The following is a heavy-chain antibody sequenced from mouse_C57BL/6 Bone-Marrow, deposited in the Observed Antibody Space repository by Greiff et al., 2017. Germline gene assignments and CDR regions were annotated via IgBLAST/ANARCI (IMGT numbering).Heavy chain of an antibody. CDR3: ARRFMPRAMDY. D-gene: IGHD1-1*01. CDR1: GYTFTSYG. CDR2: IYPRSGNT. J-gene: IGHJ4*01. V-gene: IGHV1-81*01. Sequence: QVQLQQSGAELARPGASVKLSCKASGYTFTSYGISWVKQRTGQGLEWIGEIYPRSGNTYYNEKFKGKATLTADNSSSPAYMDLRRLTSEDSAVYFFARRFMPRAMDYWGQGTSVTVSS.